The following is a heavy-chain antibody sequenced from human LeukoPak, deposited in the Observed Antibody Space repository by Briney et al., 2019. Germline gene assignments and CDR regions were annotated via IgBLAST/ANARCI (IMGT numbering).Heavy chain of an antibody. CDR2: IYTSRST. J-gene: IGHJ4*02. Sequence: SETLSLTCTVSGGSISGHSWSWIRQPPGKGLEWIGYIYTSRSTNFNPSLKSRVTISVDTSKNQFSLKLRSVTAADTAVYYCARGGSYRGGFDYWGQGTLVTVSS. D-gene: IGHD1-26*01. V-gene: IGHV4-59*11. CDR3: ARGGSYRGGFDY. CDR1: GGSISGHS.